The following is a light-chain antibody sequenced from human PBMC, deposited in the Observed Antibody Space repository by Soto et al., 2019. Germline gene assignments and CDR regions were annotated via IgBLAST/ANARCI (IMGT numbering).Light chain of an antibody. Sequence: DIQLTQSPSFLSASVGDRVTITCRASQGISSYLAWYQQKPGKAPNLLIYAASTLQSGVPSRFSGSGSGTEFPLTISSLKPDDFATYYCQQLNNYPFTFGPGTKVDSK. CDR1: QGISSY. CDR2: AAS. J-gene: IGKJ3*01. CDR3: QQLNNYPFT. V-gene: IGKV1-9*01.